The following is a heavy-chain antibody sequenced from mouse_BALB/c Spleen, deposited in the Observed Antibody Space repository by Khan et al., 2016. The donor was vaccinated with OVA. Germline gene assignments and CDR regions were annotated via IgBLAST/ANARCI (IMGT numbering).Heavy chain of an antibody. J-gene: IGHJ3*01. D-gene: IGHD2-2*01. CDR1: GYSFTTYY. Sequence: VQLKQSGPELMKPGASVKISCKASGYSFTTYYIHWVIQSHGKSLEWIGFIDPFSGGTTYNQKVKGKATLTADQSSSTAYIHLSNLTSEDSAVNYCTTHGYGAWFTYWGQGTLVTVSA. CDR3: TTHGYGAWFTY. CDR2: IDPFSGGT. V-gene: IGHV1S135*01.